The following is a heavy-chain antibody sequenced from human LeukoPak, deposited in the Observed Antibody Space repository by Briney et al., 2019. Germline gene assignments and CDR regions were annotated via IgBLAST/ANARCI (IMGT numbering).Heavy chain of an antibody. J-gene: IGHJ4*02. V-gene: IGHV4-38-2*02. CDR1: GYSISSGYY. D-gene: IGHD3-10*01. CDR3: AGGAFGELLDY. Sequence: PSETLSLTCTVSGYSISSGYYWGWIRQPPGKGLEWIGSIHHSGSTNYNPSLKSRVTISLDTSKNQFSLKLSSVTAADTAVYYCAGGAFGELLDYWGQGTLVTVSS. CDR2: IHHSGST.